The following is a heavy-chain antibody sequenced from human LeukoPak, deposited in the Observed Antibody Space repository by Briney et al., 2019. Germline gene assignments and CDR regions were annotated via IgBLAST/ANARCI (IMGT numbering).Heavy chain of an antibody. CDR3: ARGVGYCSSTSCYWWFDP. D-gene: IGHD2-2*01. V-gene: IGHV3-74*01. Sequence: GGSLRLSCAASGFTFNIRWMHWVRQAPGKGLVWVSRINSDGSSTSYADSVKGRFTISRDNAKNTLYLQMNSLRAEDTAVYYCARGVGYCSSTSCYWWFDPWGQGTLVTVSS. CDR2: INSDGSST. J-gene: IGHJ5*02. CDR1: GFTFNIRW.